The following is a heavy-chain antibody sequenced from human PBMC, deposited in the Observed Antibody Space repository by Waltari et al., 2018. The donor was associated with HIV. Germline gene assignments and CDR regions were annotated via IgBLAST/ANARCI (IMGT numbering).Heavy chain of an antibody. Sequence: EVHLVESGGGLVQSGGSLILAWAASGFTFRNSCMPWVRQAQGKGLVWVSRINSDGSSTNYADAVKGRFTISRDNAKNTVYLQMNSLRAEDTALYYCASLYNYVWGSPPPFDYWGQGTLVTVSS. CDR3: ASLYNYVWGSPPPFDY. V-gene: IGHV3-74*02. CDR2: INSDGSST. CDR1: GFTFRNSC. J-gene: IGHJ4*02. D-gene: IGHD3-16*01.